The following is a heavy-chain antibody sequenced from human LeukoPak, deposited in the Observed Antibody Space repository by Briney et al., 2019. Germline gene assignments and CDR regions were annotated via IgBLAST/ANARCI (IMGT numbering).Heavy chain of an antibody. CDR3: ARLLESSGWYHPPGFDY. J-gene: IGHJ4*02. V-gene: IGHV4-59*08. Sequence: PSETLSLTCTVSGGSISTYYWNWIRQPPGKGLEWIGYVYYTGSTYYNPSLKSRVTISVDTSKNQFSLKLSSVTAADTAVYYCARLLESSGWYHPPGFDYWGQGTLVTVSS. CDR1: GGSISTYY. CDR2: VYYTGST. D-gene: IGHD6-19*01.